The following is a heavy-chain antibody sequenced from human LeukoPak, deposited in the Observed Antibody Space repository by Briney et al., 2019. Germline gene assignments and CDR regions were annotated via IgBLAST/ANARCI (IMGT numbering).Heavy chain of an antibody. Sequence: GGSLRLSCAASGFTVSSNYMNWVRQAPGKGLEWVSVIHISGSTYYADSVKGRFTISRDNSKNTLFLQMNSLRAEDTGVYFCARDRDLCLYDYWGQGTLVTVSS. CDR3: ARDRDLCLYDY. CDR1: GFTVSSNY. V-gene: IGHV3-53*01. D-gene: IGHD2-2*02. J-gene: IGHJ4*02. CDR2: IHISGST.